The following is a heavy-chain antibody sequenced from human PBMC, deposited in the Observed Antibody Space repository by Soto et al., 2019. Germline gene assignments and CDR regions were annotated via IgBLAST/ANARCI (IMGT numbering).Heavy chain of an antibody. CDR1: GGSISSYY. D-gene: IGHD2-21*02. CDR2: IYYSGST. Sequence: SETLSLTCTVSGGSISSYYWSWIRQPPGKGLEWIGYIYYSGSTNYNPSLKSRVTISVDTSKSQFSLKLSSVTAADTAVYYCARSAKYCGGDCFVPNFDYWGQGNLVTVSS. V-gene: IGHV4-59*01. CDR3: ARSAKYCGGDCFVPNFDY. J-gene: IGHJ4*02.